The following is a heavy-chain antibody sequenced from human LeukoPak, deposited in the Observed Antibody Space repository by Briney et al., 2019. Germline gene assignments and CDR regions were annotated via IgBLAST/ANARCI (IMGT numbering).Heavy chain of an antibody. CDR2: INWKGGST. Sequence: VSGINWKGGSTGYADSVKGRFTISRDNAKNSLYLQMNSLRAEDTALYYCARDMGPWVPIAVAAPGDYWGQGTLVTVSS. CDR3: ARDMGPWVPIAVAAPGDY. V-gene: IGHV3-20*03. J-gene: IGHJ4*02. D-gene: IGHD6-19*01.